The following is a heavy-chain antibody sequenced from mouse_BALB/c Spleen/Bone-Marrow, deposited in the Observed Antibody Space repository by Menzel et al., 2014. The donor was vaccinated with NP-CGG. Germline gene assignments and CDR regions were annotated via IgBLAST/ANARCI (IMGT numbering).Heavy chain of an antibody. D-gene: IGHD2-14*01. V-gene: IGHV3-1*02. Sequence: EVQGVESGPALVTPSQSLSLTCTVTAYSITSGYGWHWIRQFPGNKLDWMAYIHYTGYTDYNSSLKSRISITRDTSKNQFFLQLNSVTSDDTATYFCAIEYRYEAFSPYRGQGTLGTVTA. J-gene: IGHJ3*01. CDR3: AIEYRYEAFSPY. CDR2: IHYTGYT. CDR1: AYSITSGYG.